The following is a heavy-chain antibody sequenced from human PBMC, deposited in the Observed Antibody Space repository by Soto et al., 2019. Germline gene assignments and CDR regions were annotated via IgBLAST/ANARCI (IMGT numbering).Heavy chain of an antibody. CDR3: ARTTAVPNTLRSRYFFDY. V-gene: IGHV4-61*01. J-gene: IGHJ4*02. D-gene: IGHD4-17*01. CDR2: VYYSGTT. Sequence: PXETLSLTFSVSGCSVSDKTYHWSWIRQPPGKRLEWIGYVYYSGTTNYNPSLKSRVTISVDLSKNRFSLRLSSVTTADTALYYCARTTAVPNTLRSRYFFDYWGQGTLVTVSS. CDR1: GCSVSDKTYH.